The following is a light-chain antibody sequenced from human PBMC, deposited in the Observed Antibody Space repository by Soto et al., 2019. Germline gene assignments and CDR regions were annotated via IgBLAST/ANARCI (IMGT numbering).Light chain of an antibody. J-gene: IGKJ2*01. CDR1: QRVSTN. V-gene: IGKV3-15*01. Sequence: EIVMTQSPATLSLSPGDRATLSCRASQRVSTNLFWYQQKPGQAPRLLIYDASTRGTGIPGRFSGSGAETEFTLTISNLQSEDFEVYDYQQYSYWPPPYTFGQGTKLEIK. CDR3: QQYSYWPPPYT. CDR2: DAS.